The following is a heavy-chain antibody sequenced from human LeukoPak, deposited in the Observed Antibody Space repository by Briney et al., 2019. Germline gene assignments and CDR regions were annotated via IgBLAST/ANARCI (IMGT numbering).Heavy chain of an antibody. CDR2: IYYSGTT. J-gene: IGHJ3*02. CDR3: ARHARREALRHSAFDI. D-gene: IGHD3-3*01. V-gene: IGHV4-39*01. Sequence: SETLSLTCTVSGGSISSTSYYWSWIRRPPGKGLEWIGSIYYSGTTYYNPSLRSRFTMSVDTSKNQFSLKLSSVTAAGTAVYYCARHARREALRHSAFDIWGQGTMVTVSS. CDR1: GGSISSTSYY.